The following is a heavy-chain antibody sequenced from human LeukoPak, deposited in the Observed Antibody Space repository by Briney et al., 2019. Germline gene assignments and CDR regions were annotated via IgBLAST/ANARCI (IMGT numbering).Heavy chain of an antibody. CDR1: GYTFTGYY. Sequence: ASVKVSCKASGYTFTGYYMHWVRQAPGQGLEWMGRINPNSGGTNYAQKFQGRVTMARDTSISTAYMELSRLRSDDTAVYYCARVVGYCSSTSCPDYYGMDVWGQGTTVTVSS. D-gene: IGHD2-2*01. V-gene: IGHV1-2*06. J-gene: IGHJ6*02. CDR3: ARVVGYCSSTSCPDYYGMDV. CDR2: INPNSGGT.